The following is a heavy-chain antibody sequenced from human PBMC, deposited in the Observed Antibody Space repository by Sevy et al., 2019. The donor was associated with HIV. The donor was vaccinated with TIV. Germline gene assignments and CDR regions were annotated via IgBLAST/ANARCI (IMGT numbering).Heavy chain of an antibody. Sequence: GGSLRLSCAASGFTFSSYWMHWVRQAPGKGLVWVSRINSDGSSTIYADSVKGRFTISRDNAKNTLYLQMNSLRAEDTAVYYCARVDCSSTSCYAHYYYGMDVWGQGTTVTVSS. CDR3: ARVDCSSTSCYAHYYYGMDV. J-gene: IGHJ6*02. D-gene: IGHD2-2*01. CDR1: GFTFSSYW. V-gene: IGHV3-74*01. CDR2: INSDGSST.